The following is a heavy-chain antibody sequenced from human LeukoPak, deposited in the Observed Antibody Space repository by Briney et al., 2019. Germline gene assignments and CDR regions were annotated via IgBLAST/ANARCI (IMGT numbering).Heavy chain of an antibody. CDR1: GFTFSSYA. CDR3: AKDGRGLWFGEFPSVIAIPG. V-gene: IGHV3-23*01. D-gene: IGHD3-10*01. J-gene: IGHJ4*02. CDR2: ISGSGGST. Sequence: GGSLRLSCAASGFTFSSYAMSWVRQAPGKGLEWVSAISGSGGSTYYADSVKGRFTISRDNSKNTLYLQMNSLRAEDTAVYYCAKDGRGLWFGEFPSVIAIPGRGQGTLVTVSS.